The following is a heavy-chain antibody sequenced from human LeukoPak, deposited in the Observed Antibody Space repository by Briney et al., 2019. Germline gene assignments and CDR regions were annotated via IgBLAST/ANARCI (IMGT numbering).Heavy chain of an antibody. CDR3: ARQGAANNWFDP. J-gene: IGHJ5*02. D-gene: IGHD4/OR15-4a*01. V-gene: IGHV4-39*07. CDR1: GGSISSSSYY. Sequence: PSETLSLTCTVSGGSISSSSYYWGWIRQPPGKGLEWIGSIYYSGSTYYNPSLKSRVTISVDTSKNQFSLKLSSVTAADTAVYYCARQGAANNWFDPWGQGTLVTVSS. CDR2: IYYSGST.